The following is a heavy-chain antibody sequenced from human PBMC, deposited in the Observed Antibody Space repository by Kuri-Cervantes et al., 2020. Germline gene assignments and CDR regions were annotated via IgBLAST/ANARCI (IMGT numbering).Heavy chain of an antibody. D-gene: IGHD6-19*01. CDR1: GFTFSSYG. CDR3: ARAEKQYRPMDV. J-gene: IGHJ6*03. V-gene: IGHV3-30*02. Sequence: GESLKISCAASGFTFSSYGMHWVRQAPGKGLEWVAFIRYDGSNKYYADSVKGRFTISRDNSKNTLYPQMSSLRPEDTAVYYCARAEKQYRPMDVWGRGTTVTVSS. CDR2: IRYDGSNK.